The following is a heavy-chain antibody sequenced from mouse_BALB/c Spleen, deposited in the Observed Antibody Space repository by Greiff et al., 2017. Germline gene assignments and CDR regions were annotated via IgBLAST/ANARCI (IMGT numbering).Heavy chain of an antibody. CDR1: GYSFTSYY. V-gene: IGHV1-66*01. Sequence: QVQLQQSGPDLVNPGTSVKISCKASGYSFTSYYIHWVKQRPGQGLEWIGWIFPGSGNTKYNEKFKGKATLTADTSSSTAYMQLSSLTSEDSAVYFCARYYYDSDYAMDYWGQGTSVTVSS. CDR3: ARYYYDSDYAMDY. J-gene: IGHJ4*01. D-gene: IGHD1-1*01. CDR2: IFPGSGNT.